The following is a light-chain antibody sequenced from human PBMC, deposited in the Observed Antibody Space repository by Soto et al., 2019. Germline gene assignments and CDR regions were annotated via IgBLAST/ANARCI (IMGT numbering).Light chain of an antibody. J-gene: IGLJ2*01. Sequence: QSALTQPPSASGFPGQSVTFSCAGTYSDVGAYNYVSWYQQQPGKAPKLIIFGVTERPSGVPDRFSGSKSGNTASLTVSGLQAEDEADYYCSAYAGSNHVVFGGGTKLTVL. CDR3: SAYAGSNHVV. CDR2: GVT. V-gene: IGLV2-8*01. CDR1: YSDVGAYNY.